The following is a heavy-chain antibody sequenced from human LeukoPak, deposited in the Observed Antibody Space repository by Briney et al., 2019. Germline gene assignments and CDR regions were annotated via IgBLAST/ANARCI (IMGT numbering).Heavy chain of an antibody. V-gene: IGHV1-18*01. CDR1: GYTFTSYG. CDR3: ARGGARGVENVRSDY. CDR2: ISAYNGNT. Sequence: ASVKVSCKASGYTFTSYGISWVRQAPGQGLEWMGWISAYNGNTNYAQKLQGRVTMTTDTSTSTAYMELRSLRSDDTAVYYCARGGARGVENVRSDYWGQGTLVTVSS. D-gene: IGHD3-10*01. J-gene: IGHJ4*02.